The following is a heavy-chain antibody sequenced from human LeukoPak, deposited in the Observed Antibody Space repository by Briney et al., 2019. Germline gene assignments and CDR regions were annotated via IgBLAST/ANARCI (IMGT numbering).Heavy chain of an antibody. CDR1: GGSISSYY. V-gene: IGHV4-59*01. J-gene: IGHJ3*02. Sequence: SETLSLTCTVSGGSISSYYWSWIRQPPGKGLEWIGYIYYSGSTKYNPSLKSRVTISVDMSKNHFSLKLTSVTAADTAVYYCASATGDASDAFDIWGQGTMVTVSS. D-gene: IGHD7-27*01. CDR3: ASATGDASDAFDI. CDR2: IYYSGST.